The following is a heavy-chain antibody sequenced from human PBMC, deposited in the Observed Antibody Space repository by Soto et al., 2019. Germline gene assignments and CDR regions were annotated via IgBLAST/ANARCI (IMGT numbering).Heavy chain of an antibody. D-gene: IGHD5-18*01. Sequence: PSETLSLTCTVSGGSISSYYWSWIRQPPGKRLEWIGYIYYSGSTNYTPSLKSRVTISIDTSKNQFSLKLSSVTAADTAMYYGARVMEDSAMVFDYWGQGTLVTVSS. J-gene: IGHJ4*02. V-gene: IGHV4-59*01. CDR2: IYYSGST. CDR3: ARVMEDSAMVFDY. CDR1: GGSISSYY.